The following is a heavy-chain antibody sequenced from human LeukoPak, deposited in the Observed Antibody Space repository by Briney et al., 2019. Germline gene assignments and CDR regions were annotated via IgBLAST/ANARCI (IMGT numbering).Heavy chain of an antibody. Sequence: GRSLRLSCAASGFSFSNYGMHWVRQAPGKGLEWVAFIRYGGSDKYYADSVKGRFTISRDNSKNTLYLQMNSLRVEDTAVYYCAKRNRAYDTSDAFDIWGQGTMVIVSS. V-gene: IGHV3-30*02. CDR1: GFSFSNYG. D-gene: IGHD3-3*01. J-gene: IGHJ3*02. CDR2: IRYGGSDK. CDR3: AKRNRAYDTSDAFDI.